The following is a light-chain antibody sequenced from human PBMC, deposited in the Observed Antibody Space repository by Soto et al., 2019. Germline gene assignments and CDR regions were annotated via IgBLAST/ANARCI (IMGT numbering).Light chain of an antibody. J-gene: IGKJ2*01. V-gene: IGKV4-1*01. Sequence: DIVMTQSPDSLAVSLGERATVNCKSSQSVLYSSNSKNYLAWYQQKPGHPPKLLIFWASTRESGVPDRFSGSGSGTDFTLTSISLQAEDVAVYCCQQYYSTPYTFGQGTKLEIK. CDR2: WAS. CDR1: QSVLYSSNSKNY. CDR3: QQYYSTPYT.